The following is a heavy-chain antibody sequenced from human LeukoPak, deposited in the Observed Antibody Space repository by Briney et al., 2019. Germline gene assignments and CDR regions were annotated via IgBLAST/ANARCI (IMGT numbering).Heavy chain of an antibody. CDR1: GFTFSSYW. Sequence: PGGSLRLSCAASGFTFSSYWMHWVRQAPGKGLVWVSRINSDGSTTNYADSMKGRFTISRDNAKNTLYLQMNSLRAEDTAVYYCAREGQWLVGDAFDIWGQGTMVTVSS. V-gene: IGHV3-74*01. J-gene: IGHJ3*02. CDR2: INSDGSTT. D-gene: IGHD6-19*01. CDR3: AREGQWLVGDAFDI.